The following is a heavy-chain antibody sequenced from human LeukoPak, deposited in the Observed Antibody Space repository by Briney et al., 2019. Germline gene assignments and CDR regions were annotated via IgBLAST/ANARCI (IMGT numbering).Heavy chain of an antibody. J-gene: IGHJ4*02. Sequence: GGSLSLSCGASGFTFSDYDMSWIRQAPGPGPEWISHISGSGKVTYHVGSVKSRFTFSRDSAKNSLYLQMNSLRAEDTAVYYGARDLPRRAHEDYWGQGTLVTVSS. CDR2: ISGSGKVT. V-gene: IGHV3-11*04. CDR1: GFTFSDYD. CDR3: ARDLPRRAHEDY.